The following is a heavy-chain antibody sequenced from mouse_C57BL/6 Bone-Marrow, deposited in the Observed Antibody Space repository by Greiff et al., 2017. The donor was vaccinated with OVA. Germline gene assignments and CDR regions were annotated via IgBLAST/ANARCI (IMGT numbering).Heavy chain of an antibody. D-gene: IGHD2-5*01. J-gene: IGHJ1*03. V-gene: IGHV1-15*01. CDR3: TRYGEYYSNYGSRNDV. Sequence: VKLMESGAELVRPGASVSLSCKASGYTFTDYEMHWVKQTPVHGLEWIGVIDPEIGGTAYNQMFKGKAILTADKSSSTSYMELRSLTSKDSAVYDCTRYGEYYSNYGSRNDVWGTGTTVTVSS. CDR1: GYTFTDYE. CDR2: IDPEIGGT.